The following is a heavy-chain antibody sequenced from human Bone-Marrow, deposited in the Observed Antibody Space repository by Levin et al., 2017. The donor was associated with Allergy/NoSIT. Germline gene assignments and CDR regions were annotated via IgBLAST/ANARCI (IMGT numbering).Heavy chain of an antibody. CDR1: GFTFMKYA. CDR2: LGTGDDGNT. V-gene: IGHV3-23*01. CDR3: AECRWEMSGCLGPYDY. D-gene: IGHD6-19*01. J-gene: IGHJ4*02. Sequence: GGSLRLSCAASGFTFMKYAMAWVRQAPGKGLEWVSSLGTGDDGNTYYADSVKGRFTISRDNSKDTLYLQMNNLRTEDTAVYYCAECRWEMSGCLGPYDYWGQGTLVTVSS.